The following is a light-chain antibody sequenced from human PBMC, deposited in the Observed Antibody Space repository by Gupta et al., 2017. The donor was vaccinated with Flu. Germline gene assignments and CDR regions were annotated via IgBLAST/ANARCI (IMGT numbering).Light chain of an antibody. Sequence: QSVLPQPPSVSGAPGQRVTISCPGSSSNIGAGYDVHWYQQLPGTAPKLLIYGNSNRPSGVPDRFSGSKSGTSASLAITGLQAEDEADYYCQSYDSSLSGLWVFGGGTKLTVL. CDR3: QSYDSSLSGLWV. J-gene: IGLJ3*02. CDR2: GNS. CDR1: SSNIGAGYD. V-gene: IGLV1-40*01.